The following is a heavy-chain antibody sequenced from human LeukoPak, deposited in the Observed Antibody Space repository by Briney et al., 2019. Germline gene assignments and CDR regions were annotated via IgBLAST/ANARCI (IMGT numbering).Heavy chain of an antibody. CDR2: IYYSVTT. CDR1: GGSISSSDYY. Sequence: PSETLSLTCTVSGGSISSSDYYWGWIRQPPGKGLEWIGSIYYSVTTYYNPSLKSRVTISVDTSKNQFSLKLNSVTAADTAVYYCARVRYNDYGDLFDYWGQGTLVTVSS. J-gene: IGHJ4*02. V-gene: IGHV4-39*07. CDR3: ARVRYNDYGDLFDY. D-gene: IGHD4-17*01.